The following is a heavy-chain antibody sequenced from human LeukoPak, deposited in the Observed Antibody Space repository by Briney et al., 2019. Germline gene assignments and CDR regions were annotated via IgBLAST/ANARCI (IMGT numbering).Heavy chain of an antibody. Sequence: GKSLRLSCAASGFTFSGYPIHWVRQAPGKGLEWVAVIWYDGSNKYYADSVKGRFTISRDNSKNTLYLQMNSLRAEDTAVYYCARERYGMDVWGQGTTVTVSS. CDR2: IWYDGSNK. CDR3: ARERYGMDV. CDR1: GFTFSGYP. V-gene: IGHV3-33*01. J-gene: IGHJ6*02.